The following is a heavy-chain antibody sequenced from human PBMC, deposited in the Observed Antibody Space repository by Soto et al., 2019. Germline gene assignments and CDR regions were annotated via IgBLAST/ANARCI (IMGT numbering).Heavy chain of an antibody. D-gene: IGHD1-1*01. CDR1: GDTVNIYS. Sequence: QVELVQSGAEVKKPGSSVKVSCRASGDTVNIYSITWVRQAPGQGLEWMGGIIPIFLRQQIAHKFQGRVTITADESARTAYMELSSLRSDDTAIYYCARPLATYDIFNLWGQGTMVTV. CDR3: ARPLATYDIFNL. J-gene: IGHJ3*01. CDR2: IIPIFLRQ. V-gene: IGHV1-69*12.